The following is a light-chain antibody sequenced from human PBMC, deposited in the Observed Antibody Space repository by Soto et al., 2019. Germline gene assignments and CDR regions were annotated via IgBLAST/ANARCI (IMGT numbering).Light chain of an antibody. Sequence: QSALTQPASVSGSPGQSITISCTGTSSDVGGYNYVSWYQQHPGKAPKLMIYDVSNRPSGVSNRFSGSKSGNTASLPISGLQAEDEADYYCSSYTSSHVVFGGGTKVTVL. CDR3: SSYTSSHVV. V-gene: IGLV2-14*01. CDR1: SSDVGGYNY. CDR2: DVS. J-gene: IGLJ2*01.